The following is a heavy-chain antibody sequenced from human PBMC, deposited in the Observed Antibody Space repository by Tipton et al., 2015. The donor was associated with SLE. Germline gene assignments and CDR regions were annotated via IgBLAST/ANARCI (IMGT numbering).Heavy chain of an antibody. D-gene: IGHD6-6*01. CDR3: ARDWGVYSSSAGPGMLDS. CDR1: GGSISGGGYY. Sequence: TLSLTCTVSGGSISGGGYYWTWIRQHPGKGLEWIGYIYNSGSTYYKPSLKSRVTISADTSKNQFSLKLYSVTAADTAVYYCARDWGVYSSSAGPGMLDSWGQGTLVTVSS. CDR2: IYNSGST. V-gene: IGHV4-31*03. J-gene: IGHJ5*01.